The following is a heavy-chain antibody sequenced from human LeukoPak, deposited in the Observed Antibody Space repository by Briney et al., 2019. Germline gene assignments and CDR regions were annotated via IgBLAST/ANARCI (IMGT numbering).Heavy chain of an antibody. V-gene: IGHV4-39*07. CDR2: IYYSGST. J-gene: IGHJ3*02. CDR1: GGSISSSNYY. Sequence: SETLSLTCTVSGGSISSSNYYWGWIRQPPGKGLEWIGNIYYSGSTYYIPSLKSRVTISVDTSKNQFSLKLTSVTAADTAVYYCAGNRVTARKASDIWGQGTMVTVSS. CDR3: AGNRVTARKASDI. D-gene: IGHD4-11*01.